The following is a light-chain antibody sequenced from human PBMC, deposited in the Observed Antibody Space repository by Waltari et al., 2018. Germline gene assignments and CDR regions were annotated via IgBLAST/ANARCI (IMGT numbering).Light chain of an antibody. Sequence: EIVLTQSPSTLSLSSGERATLSCRASQSVSNNFVAWYQQKRGQAPRLLISGSTSRASGIPDRFSGSGSGTDFTLTISRVDPEDFGLYYCQQYGESPWLTFGGGTKVEIK. J-gene: IGKJ4*01. V-gene: IGKV3-20*01. CDR3: QQYGESPWLT. CDR2: GST. CDR1: QSVSNNF.